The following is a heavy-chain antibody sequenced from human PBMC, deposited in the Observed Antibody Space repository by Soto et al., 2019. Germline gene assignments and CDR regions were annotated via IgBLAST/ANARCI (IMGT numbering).Heavy chain of an antibody. V-gene: IGHV3-23*01. J-gene: IGHJ4*02. CDR3: ARGSTDSYPGSRIFDF. D-gene: IGHD3-10*01. Sequence: PGGSLSLSCVASGLTFGSRAMSWVRQAPGEGLQWVSNITDTGGDAKYADSVRGRFVIYRDNTKKTLYLQMTSVAAEDSAMYFCARGSTDSYPGSRIFDFWGRGTLVTVSS. CDR2: ITDTGGDA. CDR1: GLTFGSRA.